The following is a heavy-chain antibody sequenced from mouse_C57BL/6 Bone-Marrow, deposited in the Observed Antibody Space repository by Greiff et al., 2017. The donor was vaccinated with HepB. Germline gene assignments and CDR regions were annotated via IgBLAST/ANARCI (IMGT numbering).Heavy chain of an antibody. Sequence: QVQLKESGAELARPGASVKLSCKASGYTFTSYGISWVKQRTGQGLEWIGEIYPRSGNTYYNEKFKGKATLTADKSSSTAYMELRSLTSEDSAVYFCATYYSKYYYAMDYWGQGTSVTVSS. J-gene: IGHJ4*01. CDR2: IYPRSGNT. CDR1: GYTFTSYG. V-gene: IGHV1-81*01. D-gene: IGHD2-5*01. CDR3: ATYYSKYYYAMDY.